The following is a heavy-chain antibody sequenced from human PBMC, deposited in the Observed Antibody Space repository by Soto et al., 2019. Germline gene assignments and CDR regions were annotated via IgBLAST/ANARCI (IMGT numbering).Heavy chain of an antibody. CDR2: IYSKADGETS. J-gene: IGHJ1*01. Sequence: EVQLVESGGGLVKPGGSLGLSCGASGFSFNNFWMHWVRQAPGRGLEWVGRIYSKADGETSDYAEHVKCRFTVSRVDSKNTVYLQMHSLKPEGADVYYRNVCYDLGSGHTPLWGQGSPVTVSS. CDR1: GFSFNNFW. CDR3: NVCYDLGSGHTPL. D-gene: IGHD3-3*01. V-gene: IGHV3-15*07.